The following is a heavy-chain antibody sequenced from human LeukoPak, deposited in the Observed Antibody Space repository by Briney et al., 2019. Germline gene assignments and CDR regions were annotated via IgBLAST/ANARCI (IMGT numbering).Heavy chain of an antibody. Sequence: GGSLRLSCAASGFTFSSYAVSWVRQAPGKGLEWVSAISGSGGSTYYADSVKGRFTISRDNSKNTLYLQMNSLSAEDTAVYYCTKSFDYYYDSSGYYGYWGQGTLVTVSS. D-gene: IGHD3-22*01. CDR2: ISGSGGST. V-gene: IGHV3-23*01. CDR1: GFTFSSYA. J-gene: IGHJ4*02. CDR3: TKSFDYYYDSSGYYGY.